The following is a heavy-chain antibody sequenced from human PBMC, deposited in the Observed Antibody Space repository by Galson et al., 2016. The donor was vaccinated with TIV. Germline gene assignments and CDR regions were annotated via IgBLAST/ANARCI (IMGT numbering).Heavy chain of an antibody. Sequence: QSGAEVKKPGESLRISCKTSGSNFTNYWIIWVRQMPGRGLEWVGRIDPEDSYTEYSPSFQGHVTISTDKSIGTSYLQWSSLKASDTAIYYCASPHYGDGDYGGLGTLVTVSS. CDR2: IDPEDSYT. J-gene: IGHJ4*02. CDR1: GSNFTNYW. V-gene: IGHV5-10-1*01. CDR3: ASPHYGDGDY. D-gene: IGHD4-17*01.